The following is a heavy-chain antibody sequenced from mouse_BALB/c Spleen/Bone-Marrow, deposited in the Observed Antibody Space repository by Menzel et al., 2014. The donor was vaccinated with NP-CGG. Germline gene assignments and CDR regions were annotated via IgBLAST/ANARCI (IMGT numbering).Heavy chain of an antibody. J-gene: IGHJ2*01. Sequence: EVQRVESGGGLVKPGGSLKLSCAASGFTFSYYAMSWVRPSPEKSLEWVAEISSGGSYTYYPDTVTGRFTISRDNAKNTLYLEMSSLRSEDTAMYYCARDSSGYFDYWGQGTTLTVSS. CDR2: ISSGGSYT. CDR1: GFTFSYYA. D-gene: IGHD3-1*01. V-gene: IGHV5-9-4*01. CDR3: ARDSSGYFDY.